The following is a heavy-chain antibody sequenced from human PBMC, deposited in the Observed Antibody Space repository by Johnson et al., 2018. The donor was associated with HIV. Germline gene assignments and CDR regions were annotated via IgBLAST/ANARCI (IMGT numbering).Heavy chain of an antibody. V-gene: IGHV3-43*01. CDR1: GFTFDDYT. Sequence: VQLVESGGVVVQPGGSLRLSCAASGFTFDDYTMHWVRQAPGKGLEWVSLISWDGGSTYYADSVKGRFTISSDNSKNSLYLQMNSLRTEDTALYYCARGGLGYQNIHDPFDIWGQGTMVTVSS. CDR2: ISWDGGST. D-gene: IGHD2-2*01. J-gene: IGHJ3*02. CDR3: ARGGLGYQNIHDPFDI.